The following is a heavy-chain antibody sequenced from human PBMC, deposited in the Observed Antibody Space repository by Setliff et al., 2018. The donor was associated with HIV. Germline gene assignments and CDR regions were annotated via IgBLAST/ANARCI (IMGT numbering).Heavy chain of an antibody. CDR3: VRVNYYDRIGDSLDAFDI. CDR2: IKKKADGGTT. D-gene: IGHD3-22*01. CDR1: GFSFSNAG. V-gene: IGHV3-15*01. Sequence: GGSLRLSCAASGFSFSNAGMSWARQAPGKGLEWIGLIKKKADGGTTDYAAPVKGRFDISRDDSTNTVYLQMNSLKIEDTAVYYCVRVNYYDRIGDSLDAFDIWGQGTKVTVSS. J-gene: IGHJ3*02.